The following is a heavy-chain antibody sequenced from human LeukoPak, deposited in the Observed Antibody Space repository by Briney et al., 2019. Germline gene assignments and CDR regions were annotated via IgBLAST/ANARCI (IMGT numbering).Heavy chain of an antibody. J-gene: IGHJ1*01. V-gene: IGHV3-23*01. CDR1: GFTFSSYA. CDR2: ISGSGGST. Sequence: GGSLRLSCAASGFTFSSYAMSWVRQAPGKGLEWVSAISGSGGSTYYADSVKGRFTISRDNSKNTLYLQMNSLRAEDTAVYYCAGGDSSSWGYFQHWGQGTLVTVSS. D-gene: IGHD6-13*01. CDR3: AGGDSSSWGYFQH.